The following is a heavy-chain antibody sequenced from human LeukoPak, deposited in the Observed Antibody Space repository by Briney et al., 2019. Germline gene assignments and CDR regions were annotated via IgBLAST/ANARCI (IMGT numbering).Heavy chain of an antibody. D-gene: IGHD3-22*01. J-gene: IGHJ3*02. CDR3: ARLLDYDTSGYPDTFDI. CDR2: INHSGST. Sequence: SETLSLTCAVYGGSFSGYYWSWIRQPPGKGLEWIGEINHSGSTNYNPSLKSRVTISVDTSKNQFSLKLNSLTAVDTAVYYCARLLDYDTSGYPDTFDIWGQGTMVTVSS. V-gene: IGHV4-34*01. CDR1: GGSFSGYY.